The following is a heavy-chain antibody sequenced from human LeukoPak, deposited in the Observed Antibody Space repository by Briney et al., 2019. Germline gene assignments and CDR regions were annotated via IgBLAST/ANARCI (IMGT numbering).Heavy chain of an antibody. CDR3: ATQLNYYYGSGSPGIFDY. CDR2: IIPIFGTA. Sequence: GASVKVSCKASGRTFSSYAISWVRQAPGQGLECIGRIIPIFGTAIYAQKFQGRVTITTDESTSTAYMELSSLRSEDTAVYYCATQLNYYYGSGSPGIFDYWGQGTLVTVSS. CDR1: GRTFSSYA. V-gene: IGHV1-69*05. J-gene: IGHJ4*02. D-gene: IGHD3-10*01.